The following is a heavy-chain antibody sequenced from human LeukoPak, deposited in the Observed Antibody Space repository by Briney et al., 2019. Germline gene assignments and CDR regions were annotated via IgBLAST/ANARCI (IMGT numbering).Heavy chain of an antibody. J-gene: IGHJ3*02. Sequence: SETLSLTCTVSGGSLSSGSYYWSWIRQPPGKGLEWIGYIYYRGSTNDHPSPKSRVTISVDTSKNQFSLKLSSVTAADTAVYYCARVLLYYDSSGRNHDAFDIWGQGTMVTVSS. D-gene: IGHD3-22*01. V-gene: IGHV4-61*01. CDR2: IYYRGST. CDR1: GGSLSSGSYY. CDR3: ARVLLYYDSSGRNHDAFDI.